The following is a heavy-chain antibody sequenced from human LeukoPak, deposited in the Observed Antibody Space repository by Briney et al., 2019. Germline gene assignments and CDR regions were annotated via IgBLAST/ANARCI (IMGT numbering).Heavy chain of an antibody. J-gene: IGHJ5*02. CDR1: GFTFSSSG. Sequence: GGPLRLSRAASGFTFSSSGMHWVRQAPGKGLEWVAVILYNGSNKYYADSVKGRFTISRDNSKNTLYLQMNSLRVEDTAVYYCARAGGYCSGGSCYRGYSWFDPWGQGTLVTVSS. CDR3: ARAGGYCSGGSCYRGYSWFDP. D-gene: IGHD2-15*01. V-gene: IGHV3-33*01. CDR2: ILYNGSNK.